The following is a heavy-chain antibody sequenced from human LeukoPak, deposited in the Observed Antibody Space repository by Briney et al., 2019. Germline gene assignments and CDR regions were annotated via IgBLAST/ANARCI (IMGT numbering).Heavy chain of an antibody. V-gene: IGHV3-11*04. CDR1: GFTFSDYY. Sequence: GGSLRLSCAASGFTFSDYYMSWIRQAPGKGLEWVSYISSSGSTIYYADSVKGRFTISRDNAKNSLYLQMNSLRAEDTAVYYCARDGAIEYSSSFYPNWFDPWGQGTLVTVSS. CDR3: ARDGAIEYSSSFYPNWFDP. J-gene: IGHJ5*02. CDR2: ISSSGSTI. D-gene: IGHD6-6*01.